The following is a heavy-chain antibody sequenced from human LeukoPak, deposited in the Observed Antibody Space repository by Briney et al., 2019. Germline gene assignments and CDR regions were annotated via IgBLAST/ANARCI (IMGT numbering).Heavy chain of an antibody. CDR1: GFTFSSYG. CDR3: AKVGQVGVGATFFDY. D-gene: IGHD1-26*01. V-gene: IGHV3-30*18. Sequence: GRSLRLSCAASGFTFSSYGMHWVRQAPGKGLEWVAVISYDGSNKYYADSVKGRFTISRDNSKNTLYLQMNSLRAEDTAVYYCAKVGQVGVGATFFDYWGQGTLVTVSS. CDR2: ISYDGSNK. J-gene: IGHJ4*02.